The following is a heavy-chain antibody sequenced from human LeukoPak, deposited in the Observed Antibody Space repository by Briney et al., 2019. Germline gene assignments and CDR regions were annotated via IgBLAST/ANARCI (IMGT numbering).Heavy chain of an antibody. D-gene: IGHD3-10*01. CDR3: AKDIGSYYDY. V-gene: IGHV3-30*02. Sequence: GGSLRLSCVASGFTFSSNGMHWVRQAPGKGLEWVTFIQYDGSKRYYADSVKGRFTISRDNSKNTLYLEMNSLRAEDTAVYYCAKDIGSYYDYWGQGILVTVSS. CDR1: GFTFSSNG. CDR2: IQYDGSKR. J-gene: IGHJ4*02.